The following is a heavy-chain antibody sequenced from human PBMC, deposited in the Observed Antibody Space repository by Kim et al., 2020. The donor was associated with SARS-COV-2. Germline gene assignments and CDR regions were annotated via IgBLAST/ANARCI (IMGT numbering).Heavy chain of an antibody. D-gene: IGHD3-9*01. CDR1: GYIFTSYG. Sequence: ASVKVSCKASGYIFTSYGINWVRQAPGQGLEWMGWISAYNGNTNYAQNFQGRVIMTTDTFTTTAYLDLSSLRSNDTAVYYCARGDDILTGYYKGLDYWGQGTLVTVSS. J-gene: IGHJ4*02. V-gene: IGHV1-18*04. CDR3: ARGDDILTGYYKGLDY. CDR2: ISAYNGNT.